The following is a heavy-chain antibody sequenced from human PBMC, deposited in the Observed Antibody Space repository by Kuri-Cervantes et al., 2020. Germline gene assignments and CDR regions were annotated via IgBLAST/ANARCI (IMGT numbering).Heavy chain of an antibody. CDR1: GFTFSSYG. V-gene: IGHV3-30*03. J-gene: IGHJ6*02. CDR3: ARDSGSRDYYYYYGMDV. CDR2: MSYDGTKK. D-gene: IGHD1-26*01. Sequence: GESLKISCAASGFTFSSYGMHWVRQTPGRGLEWVAVMSYDGTKKYYADSVKGRFTISRDNAKNSLYLQMNSLRAEDTAVYYCARDSGSRDYYYYYGMDVWGQGTTVTVSS.